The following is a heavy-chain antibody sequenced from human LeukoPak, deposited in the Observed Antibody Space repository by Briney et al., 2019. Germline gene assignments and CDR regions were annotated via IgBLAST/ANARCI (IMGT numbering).Heavy chain of an antibody. V-gene: IGHV3-30*02. J-gene: IGHJ4*02. Sequence: HTGGSLRLPCAASGFTFSSYGMHWVRQAPGKGLEWVAFIRYDGSNKYYADSVKGRFTISRDNSKNTLYLQMNSLRAEDTAVYYCAKDQLRFLEWLRDFDYWGQGTLVTVSS. CDR2: IRYDGSNK. D-gene: IGHD3-3*01. CDR1: GFTFSSYG. CDR3: AKDQLRFLEWLRDFDY.